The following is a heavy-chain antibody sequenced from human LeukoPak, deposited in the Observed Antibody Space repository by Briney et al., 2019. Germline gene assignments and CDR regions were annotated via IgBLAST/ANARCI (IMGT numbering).Heavy chain of an antibody. CDR3: AKDARTGVWNIGDSWFDP. Sequence: QSGGSLRLSCAASGFTFNKYAMTWDRQAPGQGLEWVSGLSDSGASTFYAESVRGRFTISRDNSKNMLYLHINSLRAEDTAVYYCAKDARTGVWNIGDSWFDPWGQGTLVTVSS. J-gene: IGHJ5*02. CDR1: GFTFNKYA. D-gene: IGHD2/OR15-2a*01. CDR2: LSDSGAST. V-gene: IGHV3-23*01.